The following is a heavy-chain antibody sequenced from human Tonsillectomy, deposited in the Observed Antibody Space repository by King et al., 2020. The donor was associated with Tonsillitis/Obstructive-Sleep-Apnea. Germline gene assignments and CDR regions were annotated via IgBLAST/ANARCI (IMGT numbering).Heavy chain of an antibody. Sequence: VQLVESGGGVVQPGRSLRLSCAASGFTFSSYAMHWARQAPGKGLEWVAVISYDGSNKYYADSVKGRFTISRDNSKNTLYLQMNSLRAEDTAVYYCARDGGIAVAGQGGGAFDIWGQGTMVTVSS. CDR3: ARDGGIAVAGQGGGAFDI. CDR2: ISYDGSNK. V-gene: IGHV3-30*04. J-gene: IGHJ3*02. CDR1: GFTFSSYA. D-gene: IGHD6-19*01.